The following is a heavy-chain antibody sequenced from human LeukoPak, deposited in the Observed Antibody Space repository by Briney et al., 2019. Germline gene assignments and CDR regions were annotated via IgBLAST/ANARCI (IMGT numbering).Heavy chain of an antibody. CDR3: ASGAWATRLHS. Sequence: SETLSLTCAVYGESLNYYYWSWIRQSPDKGLEWIGDVFDGKTTNYNPSLKSRATISAVTSSNQFSLNLKSVTAADTAVYYCASGAWATRLHSWAQGTLVIVSS. V-gene: IGHV4-34*12. CDR2: VFDGKTT. J-gene: IGHJ4*02. D-gene: IGHD5-24*01. CDR1: GESLNYYY.